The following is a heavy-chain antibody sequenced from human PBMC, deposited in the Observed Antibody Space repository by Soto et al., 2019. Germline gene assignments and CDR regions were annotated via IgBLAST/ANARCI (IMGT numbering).Heavy chain of an antibody. CDR1: GGTFSSYA. CDR3: ARAHRPRGPISDYYYGMDV. CDR2: IIPIFGTA. Sequence: QVQLVQSGAEVKKPGSSVKVSCKASGGTFSSYAISWVRQAPGQGLEWMGGIIPIFGTANYAQKFQGRVTITADETTNKPYRELTSLRPEDTAMYYSARAHRPRGPISDYYYGMDVWGQGTTVTVSS. D-gene: IGHD1-26*01. J-gene: IGHJ6*02. V-gene: IGHV1-69*12.